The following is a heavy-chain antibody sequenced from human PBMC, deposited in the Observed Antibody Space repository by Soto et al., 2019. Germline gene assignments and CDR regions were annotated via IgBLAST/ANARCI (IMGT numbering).Heavy chain of an antibody. J-gene: IGHJ4*02. CDR1: GYTFTSYA. V-gene: IGHV1-3*01. CDR2: INAGNGNT. CDR3: ARDQYYGSGSYPPRY. Sequence: ASVKVSCKASGYTFTSYAMHWARQAPGQRLEWMGWINAGNGNTKYSQKFQGRVTITRDTSASTAYMELSSLRSEDTAVYYCARDQYYGSGSYPPRYWGQGTLVTVSS. D-gene: IGHD3-10*01.